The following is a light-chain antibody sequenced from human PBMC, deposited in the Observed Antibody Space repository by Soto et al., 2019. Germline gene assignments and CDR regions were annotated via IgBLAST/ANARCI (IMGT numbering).Light chain of an antibody. CDR1: QSVSSSY. CDR3: QQYGSSTYT. Sequence: EIVLTQSPGTLSLSPGERATLSCRASQSVSSSYLAWYQQQPGQAPRLLIYGASSRATGITYRFSGSGSGSDFTLTISRLEPEDVAVYYCQQYGSSTYTFGQGTKLEIK. CDR2: GAS. J-gene: IGKJ2*01. V-gene: IGKV3-20*01.